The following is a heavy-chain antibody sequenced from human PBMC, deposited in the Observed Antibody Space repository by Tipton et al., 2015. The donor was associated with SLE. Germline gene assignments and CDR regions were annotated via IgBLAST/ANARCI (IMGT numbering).Heavy chain of an antibody. Sequence: TLSLTCTVSGGSVSSYYWSWIRQPPGKGLEWIGYIYYSGSTNYNPSLKSRVTMSVDTSKNQFSLKLSSVTAADTAVYYCASEGGSGWYSVDYWGQGTLVTVSS. J-gene: IGHJ4*02. D-gene: IGHD6-19*01. V-gene: IGHV4-59*02. CDR1: GGSVSSYY. CDR2: IYYSGST. CDR3: ASEGGSGWYSVDY.